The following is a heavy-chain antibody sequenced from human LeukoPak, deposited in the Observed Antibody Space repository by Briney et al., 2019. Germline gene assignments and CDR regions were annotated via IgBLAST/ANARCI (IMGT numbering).Heavy chain of an antibody. D-gene: IGHD3-10*01. Sequence: SETLSLTCAVSGGSISSSYYWNWIRQPAGKGLEWIGRIYTSGSTNYNPSLKSRVTMSVDTSKSQFSLKLSSVTAADTAVYYCARGTYYYGSGSYPFDYWGQGTLVTVSS. J-gene: IGHJ4*02. CDR2: IYTSGST. V-gene: IGHV4-4*07. CDR1: GGSISSSYY. CDR3: ARGTYYYGSGSYPFDY.